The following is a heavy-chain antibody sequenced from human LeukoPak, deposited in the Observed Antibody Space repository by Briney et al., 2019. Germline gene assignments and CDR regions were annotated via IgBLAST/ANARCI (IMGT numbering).Heavy chain of an antibody. J-gene: IGHJ4*02. D-gene: IGHD1-26*01. Sequence: SETLSPTCAVYGGSFTGYYWSWIRQPPGKGLEWIGEINHSGSTNYNPSLKSRVTISVDTSKNQFSLKLSSVTAADTAVYYCARGQGGATSFDYWGQGTLGTVSS. V-gene: IGHV4-34*01. CDR3: ARGQGGATSFDY. CDR1: GGSFTGYY. CDR2: INHSGST.